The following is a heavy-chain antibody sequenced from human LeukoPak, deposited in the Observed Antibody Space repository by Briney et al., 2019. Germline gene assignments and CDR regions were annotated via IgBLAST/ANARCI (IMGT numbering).Heavy chain of an antibody. CDR2: IHNGGST. D-gene: IGHD1-26*01. V-gene: IGHV4-59*08. CDR3: ARHLSPSYFDAVYFQV. J-gene: IGHJ1*01. CDR1: GGSITNYY. Sequence: SETLSLICTVSGGSITNYYCSWTRQPPGKGLEWIGCIHNGGSTNHDPSLRSRVTMSVETSKNQLSLQLFSVTAADTAVYYCARHLSPSYFDAVYFQVWGQGTLVTVSS.